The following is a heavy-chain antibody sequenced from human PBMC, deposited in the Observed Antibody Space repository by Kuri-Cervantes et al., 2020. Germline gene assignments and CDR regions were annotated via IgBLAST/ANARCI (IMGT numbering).Heavy chain of an antibody. CDR2: ISAYNGNT. Sequence: ASVKVSCKASGYTFSNYAITWVRQAPGQGLEWMGWISAYNGNTNYAQKLQGRVTMTTDTSTSTAYMELRSLRSDDTAVYYCARDFTVNWRLPLYVGGYWGQGTLVTVSS. V-gene: IGHV1-18*01. CDR3: ARDFTVNWRLPLYVGGY. J-gene: IGHJ4*02. CDR1: GYTFSNYA. D-gene: IGHD1-26*01.